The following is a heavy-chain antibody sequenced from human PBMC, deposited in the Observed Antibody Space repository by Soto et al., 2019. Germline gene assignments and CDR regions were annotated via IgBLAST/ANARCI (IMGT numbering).Heavy chain of an antibody. Sequence: QVQLVESGGGVVQPGRSLRLSCAASGFSFSNSGMHWVRQAPGKGLEWLALISFDGTNKNYGDSVKGRFTISRDNSKNALYLQMNSLRGEDTAVYYCARDESPHRNPSLLDPWGQGTLVTVSS. CDR3: ARDESPHRNPSLLDP. CDR1: GFSFSNSG. CDR2: ISFDGTNK. D-gene: IGHD2-2*01. J-gene: IGHJ5*02. V-gene: IGHV3-30*03.